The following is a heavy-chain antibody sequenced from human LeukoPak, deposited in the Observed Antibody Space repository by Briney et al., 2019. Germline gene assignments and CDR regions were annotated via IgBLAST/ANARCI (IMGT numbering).Heavy chain of an antibody. CDR1: GGSISSSSYY. CDR2: VYYSGST. Sequence: PSDSLSLTCTVSGGSISSSSYYWGWIRQPPGKGLEWIGSVYYSGSTYYNPSLKSRDTISVDTSKNQFSLKLSSVTAADTAVYYCARHTVTMVRGISWFDPWGQGTLVTVSS. D-gene: IGHD3-10*01. CDR3: ARHTVTMVRGISWFDP. V-gene: IGHV4-39*01. J-gene: IGHJ5*02.